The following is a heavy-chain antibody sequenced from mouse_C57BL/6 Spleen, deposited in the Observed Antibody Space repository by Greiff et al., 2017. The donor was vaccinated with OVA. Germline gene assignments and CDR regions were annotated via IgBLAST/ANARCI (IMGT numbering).Heavy chain of an antibody. Sequence: VQLQQSGAELVKPGTSVKLSCKASGYTFTSYWMHWVKQRPGQGLEWIGVIDPSGSYTNYHQKFKGKATLTVDTSSSTAYMQLSSLNSEDSAVYYGARRDCVDYWGQGTTLTVSS. V-gene: IGHV1-59*01. CDR2: IDPSGSYT. J-gene: IGHJ2*01. CDR3: ARRDCVDY. CDR1: GYTFTSYW.